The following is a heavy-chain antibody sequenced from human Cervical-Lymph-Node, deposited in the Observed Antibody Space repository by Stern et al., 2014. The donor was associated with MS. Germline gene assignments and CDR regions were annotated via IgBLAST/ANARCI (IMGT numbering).Heavy chain of an antibody. Sequence: QVNLKESGPTLVRPTQTLTLTCTFSGFSLTTRGMTVGWVRKPPGKALEWLTLIYWDDDKRYSPSLRSRLTVTKDTSKNQVLLTMTNMDPVDTATYYCVHTRQQLLYYFDSWGQGTLVTVSS. J-gene: IGHJ4*02. CDR3: VHTRQQLLYYFDS. D-gene: IGHD1-1*01. CDR2: IYWDDDK. V-gene: IGHV2-5*02. CDR1: GFSLTTRGMT.